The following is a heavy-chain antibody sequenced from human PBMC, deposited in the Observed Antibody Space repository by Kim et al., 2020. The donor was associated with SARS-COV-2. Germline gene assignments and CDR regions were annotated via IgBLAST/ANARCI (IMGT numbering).Heavy chain of an antibody. CDR2: LYYSGRT. Sequence: SETLSLTCTVSGASIGSHYWNWIRQTPGKGLEWIGTLYYSGRTNYNPSLESRVTISVDTSKKTVSLKLSSLTAADTAIYYCARHIAAGTPGFDDWGQGTLVTVSS. CDR3: ARHIAAGTPGFDD. V-gene: IGHV4-59*08. CDR1: GASIGSHY. J-gene: IGHJ4*02. D-gene: IGHD5-12*01.